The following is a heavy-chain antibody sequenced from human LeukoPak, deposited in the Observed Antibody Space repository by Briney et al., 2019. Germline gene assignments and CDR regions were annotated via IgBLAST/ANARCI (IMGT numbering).Heavy chain of an antibody. V-gene: IGHV3-11*04. CDR1: GFTFSDYY. Sequence: PGGSLRLSCAASGFTFSDYYVTWIRQAPGRGLEWVSFISGGSNTIYYADSVKGRFTVSRDNAKSSLYLQMNSLRDEDTAVYFCARDSGYPSGSWWWYFDLWGRGILVTVSS. CDR3: ARDSGYPSGSWWWYFDL. CDR2: ISGGSNTI. D-gene: IGHD3-10*01. J-gene: IGHJ2*01.